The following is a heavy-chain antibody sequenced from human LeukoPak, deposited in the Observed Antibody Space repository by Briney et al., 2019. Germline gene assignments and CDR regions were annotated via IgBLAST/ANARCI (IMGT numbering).Heavy chain of an antibody. CDR2: MNPNSGNT. V-gene: IGHV1-8*03. J-gene: IGHJ4*02. Sequence: ASVKVSYKASGYTFTSYDINWVRQATGQGLEWMGWMNPNSGNTGYAQKFQGRVTITRNTSISTAYMELSSLRSEDTAVYYCARMEGNYAFDYWGQGTLVTVSS. CDR3: ARMEGNYAFDY. D-gene: IGHD1-7*01. CDR1: GYTFTSYD.